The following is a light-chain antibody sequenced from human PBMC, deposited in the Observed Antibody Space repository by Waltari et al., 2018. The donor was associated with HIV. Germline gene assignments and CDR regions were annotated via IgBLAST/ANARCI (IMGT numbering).Light chain of an antibody. CDR1: STDVGSYNF. V-gene: IGLV2-11*01. CDR3: CSYAGMYTWV. Sequence: QSSLTQPRSVSGSPGQSVPISCSGTSTDVGSYNFFSWYQQPPGKAPKVMIYDVSKRPSGVPDRFSGSKSGKTASLTISGLQAEDEADYYCCSYAGMYTWVFGGGTKLTVL. J-gene: IGLJ3*02. CDR2: DVS.